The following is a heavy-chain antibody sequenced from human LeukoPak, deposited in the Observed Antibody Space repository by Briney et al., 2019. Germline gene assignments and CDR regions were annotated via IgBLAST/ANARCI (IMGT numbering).Heavy chain of an antibody. CDR3: ARTRGFYDY. CDR1: GFTFSSYW. Sequence: GGSLRLSCAASGFTFSSYWMHWVRQAPGKGLVWVSRINIDGSSTSYTDSVKGRFTLSRDNAKNTLYLQMNSLRARNPAVFYCARTRGFYDYWGQGTLVTVSS. V-gene: IGHV3-74*01. D-gene: IGHD3-3*01. CDR2: INIDGSST. J-gene: IGHJ4*02.